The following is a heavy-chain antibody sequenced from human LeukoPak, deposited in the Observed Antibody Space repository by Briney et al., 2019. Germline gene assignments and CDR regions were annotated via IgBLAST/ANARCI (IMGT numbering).Heavy chain of an antibody. CDR3: ARGPRWYYYDSSGFVDY. CDR1: GFTFSDHY. D-gene: IGHD3-22*01. V-gene: IGHV3-72*01. J-gene: IGHJ4*02. CDR2: TRNKADSYTT. Sequence: GGSLRLSCAASGFTFSDHYMDWVRQAPGKGLEWVGRTRNKADSYTTEYAASVKGRFTISRDDSKNSLYLQMNSLKTEDTAVYYCARGPRWYYYDSSGFVDYWGQGTLVTVSS.